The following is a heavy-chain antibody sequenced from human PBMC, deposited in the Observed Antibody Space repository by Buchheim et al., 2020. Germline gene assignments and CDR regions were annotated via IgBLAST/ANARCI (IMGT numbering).Heavy chain of an antibody. D-gene: IGHD2-8*01. CDR1: GASMSSYS. V-gene: IGHV4-59*01. Sequence: VQLQESGPGLVKPSETLSLTCTVSGASMSSYSWSWIRQSPGTGLGLVGYIYYSCNTDYNPSLNIQVTISVDASKNQFSLTMRSVTAAETAVYYYEKWWDVWGQGTT. CDR3: EKWWDV. J-gene: IGHJ6*02. CDR2: IYYSCNT.